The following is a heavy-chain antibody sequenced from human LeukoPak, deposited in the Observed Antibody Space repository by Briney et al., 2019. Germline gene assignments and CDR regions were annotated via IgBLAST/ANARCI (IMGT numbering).Heavy chain of an antibody. CDR2: IIPIFGTA. V-gene: IGHV1-69*06. CDR3: ARGLGPTQLYYYYYYYMDV. J-gene: IGHJ6*03. Sequence: SVKVSCKASGGTFSSYAISWVRQAPGQGLEWMGGIIPIFGTANYAQKFQGRVTITADKSTSTAYMELSSLRSEDTAVYYCARGLGPTQLYYYYYYYMDVWGKGTTVTVSS. D-gene: IGHD3-16*01. CDR1: GGTFSSYA.